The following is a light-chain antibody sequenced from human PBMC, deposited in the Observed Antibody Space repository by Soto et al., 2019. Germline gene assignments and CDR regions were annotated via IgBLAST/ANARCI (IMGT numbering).Light chain of an antibody. V-gene: IGKV1D-12*01. Sequence: DIQMTQSPSSVSASVGDRVSITCRASQGISNWLAWYQQKPGRAPKLLIYAASSLQSGVSSRFSSSGSWTYFTLTISSLQPEDFATYYCQQGNSFPFTFGPWTKVDIK. CDR3: QQGNSFPFT. CDR1: QGISNW. J-gene: IGKJ3*01. CDR2: AAS.